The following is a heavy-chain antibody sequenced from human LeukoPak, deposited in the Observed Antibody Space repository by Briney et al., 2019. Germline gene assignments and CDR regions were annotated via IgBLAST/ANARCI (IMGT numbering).Heavy chain of an antibody. CDR3: ARELSRGYNWFDP. Sequence: PSETLSLTCTVSGGSISSGSYYWSWIRQPPGKGLEWIGRIYTSGSTNYNPSLKSRVTISVDTSKNQFSLKLSSVTAADTAVYYCARELSRGYNWFDPWGQGTLVTVSS. CDR1: GGSISSGSYY. CDR2: IYTSGST. J-gene: IGHJ5*02. V-gene: IGHV4-61*02. D-gene: IGHD3-10*01.